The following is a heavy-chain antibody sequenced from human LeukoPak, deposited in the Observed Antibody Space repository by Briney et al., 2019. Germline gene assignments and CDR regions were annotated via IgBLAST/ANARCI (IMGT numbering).Heavy chain of an antibody. CDR1: GFTFDDYA. V-gene: IGHV3-43D*03. Sequence: GGSLRLSCAASGFTFDDYAMHWVRQAPGKGLEWVSLISWDGGSTYYADSVKGRFTISRDNSKNSLYLQMNTLRPEDTALYYCAKGTQRGNSGWGYFFDQWGQGTLVTVSS. D-gene: IGHD6-19*01. CDR3: AKGTQRGNSGWGYFFDQ. J-gene: IGHJ4*02. CDR2: ISWDGGST.